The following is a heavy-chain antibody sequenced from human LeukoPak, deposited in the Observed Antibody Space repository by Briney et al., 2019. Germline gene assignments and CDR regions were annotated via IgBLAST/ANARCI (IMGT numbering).Heavy chain of an antibody. CDR1: GGSISSYY. D-gene: IGHD5-18*01. J-gene: IGHJ4*02. V-gene: IGHV4-34*01. CDR2: INHSGST. Sequence: SETLSLTCTVSGGSISSYYWSWIRQPPGKGLEWIGEINHSGSTNYNPSLKSRVTISVDTSKNQFSLKLSSVTAADTAVYYCASDTAMAYWGQGTLVTVSS. CDR3: ASDTAMAY.